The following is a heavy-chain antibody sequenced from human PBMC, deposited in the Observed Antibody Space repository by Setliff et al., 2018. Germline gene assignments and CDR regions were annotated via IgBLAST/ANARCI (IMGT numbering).Heavy chain of an antibody. V-gene: IGHV3-7*02. Sequence: GESLKISCQASGYTFSTLWIGWVRQMPGKGLEWVGIIWPPNSLAKYYMDSVKGRFTISRDNAKNSLYLQMNSLRVEDTAVYYCARGTWWAFEIWGQGTMVTVSS. CDR2: IWPPNSLAK. J-gene: IGHJ3*02. CDR1: GYTFSTLW. CDR3: ARGTWWAFEI. D-gene: IGHD2-8*02.